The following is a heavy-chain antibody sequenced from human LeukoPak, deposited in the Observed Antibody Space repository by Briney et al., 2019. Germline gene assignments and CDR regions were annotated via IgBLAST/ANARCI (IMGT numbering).Heavy chain of an antibody. CDR1: GYTFTSYG. D-gene: IGHD6-13*01. CDR2: ISAYNGNT. CDR3: ARVGRMAVAGTGIP. Sequence: GASVKVSCKASGYTFTSYGIIWVRQAPGQGLEWMGWISAYNGNTNYAQKLQGRVTMTTDTSTSTAYMELRSLRSDDTAVYYCARVGRMAVAGTGIPWGQGTLVTVSS. V-gene: IGHV1-18*01. J-gene: IGHJ5*02.